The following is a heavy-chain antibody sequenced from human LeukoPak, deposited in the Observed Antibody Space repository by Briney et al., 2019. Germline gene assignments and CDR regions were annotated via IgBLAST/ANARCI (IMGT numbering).Heavy chain of an antibody. J-gene: IGHJ4*02. Sequence: SETLSLTCNVSGYSISRGYYWGWIRQPPGKGLEWIGSVHHTGSTYYNPSLRSRVSISVDKSTNHISLEVTSVTAADTAIYYCARDGRAGSLFAYWGQGTLVTVSS. V-gene: IGHV4-38-2*02. CDR3: ARDGRAGSLFAY. D-gene: IGHD6-19*01. CDR2: VHHTGST. CDR1: GYSISRGYY.